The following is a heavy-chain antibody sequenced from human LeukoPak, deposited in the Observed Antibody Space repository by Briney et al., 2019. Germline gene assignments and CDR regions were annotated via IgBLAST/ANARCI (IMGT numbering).Heavy chain of an antibody. CDR1: GYSFTNYW. D-gene: IGHD2-2*02. J-gene: IGHJ5*02. CDR3: ARQGGYCSDISCYRGRWFDP. Sequence: GESLKIPWKGSGYSFTNYWIGWVRQMPGKGLEWMGIINPGESNTKYSPSFQGQVTISADKSISIAYLQWSSMRTSDTAMYYCARQGGYCSDISCYRGRWFDPWGQGTLVTVSS. V-gene: IGHV5-51*01. CDR2: INPGESNT.